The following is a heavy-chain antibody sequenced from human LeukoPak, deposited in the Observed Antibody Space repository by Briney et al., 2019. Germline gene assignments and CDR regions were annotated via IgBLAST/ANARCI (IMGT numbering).Heavy chain of an antibody. V-gene: IGHV3-11*01. D-gene: IGHD3-9*01. CDR3: AREREYYDILTELDY. CDR1: GFTFSDYD. Sequence: GGSLRLSCAASGFTFSDYDMSWIRQAPGKGLEWVSYISSSGSNIYYADSVKGRFTISRDNAKNSLYLQMNSLGAEDTAVCYCAREREYYDILTELDYWGQGTLVTVSS. J-gene: IGHJ4*02. CDR2: ISSSGSNI.